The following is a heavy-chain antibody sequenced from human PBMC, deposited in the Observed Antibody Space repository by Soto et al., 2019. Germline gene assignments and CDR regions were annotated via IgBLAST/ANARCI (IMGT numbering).Heavy chain of an antibody. CDR1: GGSISSSSYY. D-gene: IGHD6-19*01. J-gene: IGHJ5*02. V-gene: IGHV4-39*01. CDR3: ARHLEESGWCNWFDP. CDR2: IYYSGST. Sequence: LSLTCTVSGGSISSSSYYWGWIRQPPGKGLEWIGSIYYSGSTDYNPSLKSRVTISVDTSKNQFSLKLSSVTAADTAVYYCARHLEESGWCNWFDPWGQGTLVTVSS.